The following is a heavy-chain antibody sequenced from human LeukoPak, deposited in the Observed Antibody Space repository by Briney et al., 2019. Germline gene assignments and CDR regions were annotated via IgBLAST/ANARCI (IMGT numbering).Heavy chain of an antibody. CDR1: GGTFSSYA. CDR2: IIPIFGTA. J-gene: IGHJ4*02. D-gene: IGHD3-10*01. Sequence: SVKVSCKASGGTFSSYAISWVRQAPGQGLEWMGGIIPIFGTANYAQKFQGRVTITTDESTSTAYMELSSLRSEDTAVYYCARDGYYGSGVDYWGQGTLVTVSS. CDR3: ARDGYYGSGVDY. V-gene: IGHV1-69*05.